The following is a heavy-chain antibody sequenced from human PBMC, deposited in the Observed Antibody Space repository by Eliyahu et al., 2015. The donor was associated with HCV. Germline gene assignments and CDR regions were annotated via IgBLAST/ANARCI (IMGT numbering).Heavy chain of an antibody. CDR1: GFXFSXYY. V-gene: IGHV3-11*01. CDR3: ARDTYYYDSSGYYQPYYYYGMDV. CDR2: ISSSGSTI. Sequence: QVQLVESGGGLVKPGGSLRLSCAASGFXFSXYYMXWIRRAPGKGLEWVSYISSSGSTIYYADSVKGRFTISRDNTKNSLYLQMNSLRAEDTAVYYCARDTYYYDSSGYYQPYYYYGMDVWGQGTTVTVSS. D-gene: IGHD3-22*01. J-gene: IGHJ6*02.